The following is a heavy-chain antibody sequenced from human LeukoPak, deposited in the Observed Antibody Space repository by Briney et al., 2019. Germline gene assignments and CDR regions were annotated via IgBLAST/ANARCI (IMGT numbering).Heavy chain of an antibody. CDR2: IHYSGTT. V-gene: IGHV4-59*01. CDR3: ARKGEHYYDSGNLWSAWFDL. J-gene: IGHJ5*02. D-gene: IGHD3-10*01. CDR1: GGSISSYY. Sequence: PSETLSLTCTVSGGSISSYYGSWIRQPPGKGLELIGYIHYSGTTYYNPSLKSQVTISVDMSKNQFSLKLTSVTAADTAVYYCARKGEHYYDSGNLWSAWFDLWGQGNLVTVSS.